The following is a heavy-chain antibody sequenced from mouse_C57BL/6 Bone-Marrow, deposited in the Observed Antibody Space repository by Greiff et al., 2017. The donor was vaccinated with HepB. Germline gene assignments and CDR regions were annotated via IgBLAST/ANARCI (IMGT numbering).Heavy chain of an antibody. Sequence: QVQLQQPGAELVMPGASVKLSCKASGYTFTSYWMHWVKQRPGQGLEWIGEIDPSDSYTNYNQKFKGKSTLTVDKSSSTAYMQLSSLTSEDSAVYYCAREGGGSSPFAYWGQGTLVTVSA. CDR2: IDPSDSYT. V-gene: IGHV1-69*01. CDR3: AREGGGSSPFAY. J-gene: IGHJ3*01. D-gene: IGHD1-1*01. CDR1: GYTFTSYW.